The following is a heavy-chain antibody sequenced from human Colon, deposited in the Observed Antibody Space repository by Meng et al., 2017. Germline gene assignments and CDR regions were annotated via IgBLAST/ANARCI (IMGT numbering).Heavy chain of an antibody. CDR1: GGSISTRGYY. CDR2: IGHSGIT. Sequence: QPQLQESGPGLVKPSEALSPTCSVPGGSISTRGYYWGWIRQPPGKGLEWIGSIGHSGITYYTPSLKSRVTVSIDTSKSQFSLKLTSVTAADTAVYYCVRSSGWVRTGFDPWGQGTLVTVSS. J-gene: IGHJ5*02. CDR3: VRSSGWVRTGFDP. D-gene: IGHD6-19*01. V-gene: IGHV4-39*01.